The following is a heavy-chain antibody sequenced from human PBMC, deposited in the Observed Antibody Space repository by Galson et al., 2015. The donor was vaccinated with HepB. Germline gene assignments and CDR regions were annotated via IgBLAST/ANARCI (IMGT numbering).Heavy chain of an antibody. Sequence: SVKVSCKASGGTFSSYTISWVRQAPGQGLEWMGRIIPILGIANYAQKFQGRVTITADKSTSTAYMELSSLRSEDTAVYYCARNYYGSGSFFENDYYYGMDVWGQGTTVTVSS. CDR2: IIPILGIA. CDR3: ARNYYGSGSFFENDYYYGMDV. D-gene: IGHD3-10*01. V-gene: IGHV1-69*02. CDR1: GGTFSSYT. J-gene: IGHJ6*02.